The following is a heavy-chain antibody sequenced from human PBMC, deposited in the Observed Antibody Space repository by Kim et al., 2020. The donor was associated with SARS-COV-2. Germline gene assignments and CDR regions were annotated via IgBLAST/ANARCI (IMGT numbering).Heavy chain of an antibody. D-gene: IGHD3-3*01. V-gene: IGHV4-31*03. CDR2: IYYSGST. Sequence: SETLSLTCTVSGGSISSGGYYWSWIRQHPGKGLEWIGYIYYSGSTYYNPSLKSRVTISVDTSKNQFSLKLSSVTAADTAVYYCARAETRITIFGVVIMLAFDIGGQGTMVTVSS. CDR3: ARAETRITIFGVVIMLAFDI. CDR1: GGSISSGGYY. J-gene: IGHJ3*02.